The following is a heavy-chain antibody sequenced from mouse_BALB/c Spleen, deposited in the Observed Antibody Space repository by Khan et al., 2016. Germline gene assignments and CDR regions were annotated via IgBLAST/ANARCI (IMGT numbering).Heavy chain of an antibody. Sequence: QVQLKQSGAELMKPGASVKISCKATGYTFSRYWIEWIKERPGHGLEWIGEILPGSGTINYNDKFKDKATFTAETSSNTAYIHLSSLTSEDSAVDCGARVTYWGQGTLVTVSA. CDR2: ILPGSGTI. CDR3: ARVTY. CDR1: GYTFSRYW. J-gene: IGHJ3*01. V-gene: IGHV1-9*01.